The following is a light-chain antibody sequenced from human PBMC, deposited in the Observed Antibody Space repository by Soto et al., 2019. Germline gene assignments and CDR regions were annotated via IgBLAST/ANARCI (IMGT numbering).Light chain of an antibody. J-gene: IGLJ1*01. CDR2: DNN. V-gene: IGLV1-51*01. Sequence: QSVLTQPPSVSATPGQTFTISCSLIDSSIGNHCVSWYQLLPGTAPKLLIYDNNKRPSEIPDRFSGSKSGTSATLGITGLQTGDEADYYCGTWDRSLSAGVFGTGTKVTVL. CDR1: DSSIGNHC. CDR3: GTWDRSLSAGV.